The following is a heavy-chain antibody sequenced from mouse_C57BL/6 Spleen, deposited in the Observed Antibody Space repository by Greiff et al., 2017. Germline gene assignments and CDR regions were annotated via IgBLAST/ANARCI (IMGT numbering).Heavy chain of an antibody. CDR2: ISDGGSYT. V-gene: IGHV5-4*01. D-gene: IGHD4-1*01. CDR3: ARGTGTGLVDFDY. Sequence: EVQGVESGGGLVKPGGSLKLSCAASGFTFSSYAMSWVRQTPEKRLEWVATISDGGSYTYYPDNVKGRFTISRDNAKNNLYLQMSHLKSEDTAMYYCARGTGTGLVDFDYWGQGTTLTVSS. CDR1: GFTFSSYA. J-gene: IGHJ2*01.